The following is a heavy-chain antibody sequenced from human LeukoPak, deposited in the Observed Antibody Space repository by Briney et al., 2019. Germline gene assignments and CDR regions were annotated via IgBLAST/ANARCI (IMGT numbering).Heavy chain of an antibody. Sequence: SQTLSLTCAISGDSVSSNSAGWNWIRQSPSRGLEWLGRTYYRSNWYNDYALSVKSRISIDPDTSKNQFSLQLNSVTPEDTAVYYCAREVAVAGPFDYWGQGILASVSS. CDR2: TYYRSNWYN. D-gene: IGHD6-19*01. CDR3: AREVAVAGPFDY. J-gene: IGHJ4*02. V-gene: IGHV6-1*01. CDR1: GDSVSSNSAG.